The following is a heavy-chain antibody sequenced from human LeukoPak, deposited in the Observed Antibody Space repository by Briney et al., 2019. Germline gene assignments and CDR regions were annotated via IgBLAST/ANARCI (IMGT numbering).Heavy chain of an antibody. J-gene: IGHJ4*02. D-gene: IGHD3-10*01. CDR3: TQHSGASGGYRFFY. V-gene: IGHV3-23*01. CDR1: GFTFSTYA. Sequence: GGSLRLSCAASGFTFSTYAMSWVRQAPGKGLEWVSSITGSGGSTHYADSVKGRFTISRDNSKHTLYLQMNSLRAEDTAVYYCTQHSGASGGYRFFYWGQGTLVTVSS. CDR2: ITGSGGST.